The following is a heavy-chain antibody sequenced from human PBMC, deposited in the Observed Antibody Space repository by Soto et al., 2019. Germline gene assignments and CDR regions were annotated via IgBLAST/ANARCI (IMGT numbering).Heavy chain of an antibody. CDR3: ARNYGGNADY. V-gene: IGHV4-59*08. CDR2: IYYSGSA. J-gene: IGHJ4*02. D-gene: IGHD4-17*01. CDR1: GGSISSYY. Sequence: QVQLQESGPGLVRPSETLSLTCTVSGGSISSYYWSWIRQPPGKGLEWIGYIYYSGSANYNPSLKSRVTISVDTSKNQFSLKLSSATAADTAVYYFARNYGGNADYWGQGTLVTVSS.